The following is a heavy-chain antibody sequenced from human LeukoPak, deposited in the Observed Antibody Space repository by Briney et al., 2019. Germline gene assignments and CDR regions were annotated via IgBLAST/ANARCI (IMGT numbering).Heavy chain of an antibody. J-gene: IGHJ5*02. V-gene: IGHV1-2*02. CDR3: AREARDTYCSSTSCYTNNWFDP. CDR2: INPNSGGT. CDR1: GNTFTGYY. Sequence: ASVKVSCKASGNTFTGYYMHLVRQAPGQGLEWMGWINPNSGGTNYAQKFQGRVTMTRDTSISTAYMELSRVRSDDTAVYYCAREARDTYCSSTSCYTNNWFDPWGQGTLVTVSS. D-gene: IGHD2-2*02.